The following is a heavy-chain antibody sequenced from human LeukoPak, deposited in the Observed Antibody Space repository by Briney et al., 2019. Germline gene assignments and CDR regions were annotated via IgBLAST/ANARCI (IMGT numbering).Heavy chain of an antibody. D-gene: IGHD4-23*01. CDR2: IYYSGST. V-gene: IGHV4-39*07. Sequence: SETLSLTCTVSGGSISSSSYYWGWIRQPPGKGLEWIGSIYYSGSTYYNPSLKSRVTISVDTSKNQFSLKLSSVTAADTAVYYCARRELPPYGGNSFDYWGQGTLVTVSS. CDR1: GGSISSSSYY. CDR3: ARRELPPYGGNSFDY. J-gene: IGHJ4*02.